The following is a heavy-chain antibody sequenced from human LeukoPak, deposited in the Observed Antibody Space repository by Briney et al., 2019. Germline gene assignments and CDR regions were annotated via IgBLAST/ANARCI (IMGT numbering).Heavy chain of an antibody. J-gene: IGHJ4*02. CDR2: ISYDGSNK. CDR1: GFTFSSYG. CDR3: AKDMFRVRVGAIDY. D-gene: IGHD1-26*01. Sequence: GGSLRLSCAASGFTFSSYGMHWVRQAPGKGLEWVAVISYDGSNKYYADSVKGRFTISRDNSKNTLYLQMNSLRAEDTAVYYCAKDMFRVRVGAIDYWGQGTLVTVSS. V-gene: IGHV3-30*18.